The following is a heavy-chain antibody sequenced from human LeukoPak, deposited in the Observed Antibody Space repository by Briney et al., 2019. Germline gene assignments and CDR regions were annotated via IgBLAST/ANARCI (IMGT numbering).Heavy chain of an antibody. Sequence: SETLSLTCAVSGYSISSGYYWGWIRQPPGKGLEWIGSIYYSGSTYYNPSLKSRVTISVDTSKNQFSLKLSSVTAADTAVYYCASPGYSSGWYEYYFDYWGQGTLVTVSS. D-gene: IGHD6-19*01. J-gene: IGHJ4*02. CDR1: GYSISSGYY. CDR2: IYYSGST. CDR3: ASPGYSSGWYEYYFDY. V-gene: IGHV4-38-2*01.